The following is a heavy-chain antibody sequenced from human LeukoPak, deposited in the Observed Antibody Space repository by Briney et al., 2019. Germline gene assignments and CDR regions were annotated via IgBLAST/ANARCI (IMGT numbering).Heavy chain of an antibody. J-gene: IGHJ3*02. CDR3: ARYRAFDI. CDR2: IYNSGNT. Sequence: PSETLSLTCTVSGGSISGYYWSWIRQPPGEGLEWIGHIYNSGNTNYNPSLKSRVTISVDTSKNQFSLKLTSVTAADTAVYYCARYRAFDIWGRGTLVTVSS. CDR1: GGSISGYY. V-gene: IGHV4-59*01.